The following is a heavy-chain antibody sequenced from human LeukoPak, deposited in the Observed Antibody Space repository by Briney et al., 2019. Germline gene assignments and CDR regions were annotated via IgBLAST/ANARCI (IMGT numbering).Heavy chain of an antibody. CDR2: IRGNGET. J-gene: IGHJ4*02. V-gene: IGHV3-23*01. CDR1: GLSFSTFA. Sequence: GGSLRLSGAASGLSFSTFAMSWARQGPARGLEWVSSIRGNGETSYADSVKGRFTLSSDSSRNTVYLQLNNLRVEDTAIYYCARASWVSSTDAVRWGQGTLVTVSS. CDR3: ARASWVSSTDAVR. D-gene: IGHD3-16*01.